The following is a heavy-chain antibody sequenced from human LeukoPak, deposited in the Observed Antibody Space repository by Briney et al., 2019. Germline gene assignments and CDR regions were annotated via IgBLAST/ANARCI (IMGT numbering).Heavy chain of an antibody. CDR1: GFTFSNYY. J-gene: IGHJ5*02. CDR3: ARELNHEWGNWFDP. V-gene: IGHV3-11*01. CDR2: ISHSGSTK. Sequence: GGSLRLSCVASGFTFSNYYMSWIRQAPGKGLEWVSYISHSGSTKRFADSVKGRFTISRDNAKNSVHLQMTSLRADDTAVYYCARELNHEWGNWFDPWGQGTLVTVSS. D-gene: IGHD7-27*01.